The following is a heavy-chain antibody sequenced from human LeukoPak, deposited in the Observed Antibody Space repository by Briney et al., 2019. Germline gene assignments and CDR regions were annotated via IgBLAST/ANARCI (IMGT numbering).Heavy chain of an antibody. CDR2: FDPEDGET. J-gene: IGHJ4*02. V-gene: IGHV1-24*01. D-gene: IGHD3-10*01. CDR1: GCTLTELS. Sequence: ASVKVSCKVSGCTLTELSMHWVRQAPGKGLEWMGGFDPEDGETIYAQKFQGRVTMTEDTSTDTAYMELSSLRSEDTAVYYCATQQPATMVRGVMVYWGQGTLVTVSS. CDR3: ATQQPATMVRGVMVY.